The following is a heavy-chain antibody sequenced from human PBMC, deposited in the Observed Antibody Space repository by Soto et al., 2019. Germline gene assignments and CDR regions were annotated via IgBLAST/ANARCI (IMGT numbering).Heavy chain of an antibody. CDR2: ISSNGVGT. J-gene: IGHJ6*03. Sequence: EVQLAESGGGLAQPGGSLRLSCAASGFTLSGYAIDWVRQAPGKGLEYVSGISSNGVGTYYANSVQGRFTISRDNSKNPVYLQIGSLRPEDMAVYYCARRARPDFYYMDVSGKGTTVTVSS. CDR1: GFTLSGYA. D-gene: IGHD6-6*01. CDR3: ARRARPDFYYMDV. V-gene: IGHV3-64*01.